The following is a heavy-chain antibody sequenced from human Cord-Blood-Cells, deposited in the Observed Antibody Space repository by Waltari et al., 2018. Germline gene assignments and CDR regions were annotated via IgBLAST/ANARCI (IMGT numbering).Heavy chain of an antibody. V-gene: IGHV1-69*01. J-gene: IGHJ4*02. Sequence: QLQLVQSPAVLKKPPPPESHCCKASGGTFSRYAIGCVGVAPGKGLEWMGGTISIFGTANYARKFQGRVTITADESTSTAYMELGSLRSEDTAVYYCARKGTYNWNYFDYWGQGTLVTVSS. D-gene: IGHD1-20*01. CDR2: TISIFGTA. CDR1: GGTFSRYA. CDR3: ARKGTYNWNYFDY.